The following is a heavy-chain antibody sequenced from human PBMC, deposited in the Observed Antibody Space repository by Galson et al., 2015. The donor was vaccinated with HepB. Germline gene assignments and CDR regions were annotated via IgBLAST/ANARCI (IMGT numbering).Heavy chain of an antibody. J-gene: IGHJ4*02. CDR2: ISISSSTI. D-gene: IGHD5-18*01. Sequence: SLRLSCAASGFTFSSSIMNWVRQAPGKGLEWVSYISISSSTIYYADSVKGRFTISRDNAKNSLYLQMNNLRDDDTAVYYCATVRGCSYGYDYWGQGTLVTV. CDR1: GFTFSSSI. CDR3: ATVRGCSYGYDY. V-gene: IGHV3-48*02.